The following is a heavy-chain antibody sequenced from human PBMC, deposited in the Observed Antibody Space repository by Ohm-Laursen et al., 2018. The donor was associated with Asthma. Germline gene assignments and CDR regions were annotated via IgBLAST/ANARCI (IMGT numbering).Heavy chain of an antibody. CDR3: ARSSSGLDY. CDR1: GYTFSRYS. D-gene: IGHD6-19*01. V-gene: IGHV3-30*03. Sequence: SLRLSCTASGYTFSRYSIHWVRQIPGKGLEWVAVISYDGSNKYYADSVKGRFTISRDNSKNTLYLQMNSLRAEDTAVYYCARSSSGLDYWGQGTLVTVSS. J-gene: IGHJ4*02. CDR2: ISYDGSNK.